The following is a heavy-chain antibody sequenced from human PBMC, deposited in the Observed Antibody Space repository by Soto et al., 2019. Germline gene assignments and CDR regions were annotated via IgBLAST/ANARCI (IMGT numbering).Heavy chain of an antibody. Sequence: EVQLVESGGGLVQPGGSLRLSCAASGFTFSSYSMNWVRQAPGKGLEWVSYISSSSSTIYYADSVKGRFTISRDNAKNSLYLQMNSRRAEDTAVYYCARDRDDYVWGSLYYYYYGMDVWGQGTTVTVSS. CDR2: ISSSSSTI. V-gene: IGHV3-48*01. CDR1: GFTFSSYS. D-gene: IGHD3-16*01. CDR3: ARDRDDYVWGSLYYYYYGMDV. J-gene: IGHJ6*02.